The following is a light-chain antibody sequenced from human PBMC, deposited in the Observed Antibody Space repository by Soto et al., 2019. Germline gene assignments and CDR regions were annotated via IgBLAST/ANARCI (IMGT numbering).Light chain of an antibody. V-gene: IGKV3-15*01. CDR2: GAS. Sequence: EIVLTQSPGTLPLSPGDRATLFCRASQSVSSNLAWYQQKPGQAPRVLIYGASTGATGIPARFSGSGSGTEFTLTISSLQSEDVAVYYCQQYNNWPLTFGGGTKVDI. J-gene: IGKJ4*01. CDR3: QQYNNWPLT. CDR1: QSVSSN.